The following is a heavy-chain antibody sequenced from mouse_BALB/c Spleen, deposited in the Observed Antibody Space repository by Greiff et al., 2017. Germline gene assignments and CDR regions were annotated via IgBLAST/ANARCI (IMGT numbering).Heavy chain of an antibody. CDR3: TYYYGSSYLPSFAY. CDR1: GFTFSNYW. V-gene: IGHV6-6*02. J-gene: IGHJ3*01. D-gene: IGHD1-1*01. CDR2: IRLKSNNYAT. Sequence: EVKLQESGGGLVQPGGSMKLSCVASGFTFSNYWMNWVRQSPEKGLEWVAEIRLKSNNYATHYAESVKGRFTISRDDSKSSVYLQMNNLRAEDTGIYYCTYYYGSSYLPSFAYWGQGTLVTVSA.